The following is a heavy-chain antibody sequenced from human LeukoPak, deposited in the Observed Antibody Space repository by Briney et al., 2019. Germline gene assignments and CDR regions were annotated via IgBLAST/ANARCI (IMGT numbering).Heavy chain of an antibody. CDR2: IKQDGSEK. J-gene: IGHJ4*02. CDR3: ARDDCSGGSCRVDS. CDR1: GFTFSSYW. D-gene: IGHD2-15*01. V-gene: IGHV3-7*04. Sequence: GGSLRLSCAASGFTFSSYWMSWVRQAPGKGLEWVANIKQDGSEKYYVDSVKGRFTISRDNAKNSLYLQMNSLRAEDTAVYYCARDDCSGGSCRVDSWGQGTLVTVS.